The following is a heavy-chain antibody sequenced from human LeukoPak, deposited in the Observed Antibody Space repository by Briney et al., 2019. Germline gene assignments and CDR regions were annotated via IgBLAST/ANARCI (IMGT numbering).Heavy chain of an antibody. CDR2: ISYDGSNK. J-gene: IGHJ4*02. CDR3: AKEGGYCSSTSCYFYYFDY. D-gene: IGHD2-2*01. Sequence: GGSLRLSCAASGFTFSSYGMHWVRQAPGKGLEWVAVISYDGSNKYYADSVKGRFTISRDNSKNTLYLQMNSLRAEDTAVYYCAKEGGYCSSTSCYFYYFDYCGQGTLVTVSS. CDR1: GFTFSSYG. V-gene: IGHV3-30*18.